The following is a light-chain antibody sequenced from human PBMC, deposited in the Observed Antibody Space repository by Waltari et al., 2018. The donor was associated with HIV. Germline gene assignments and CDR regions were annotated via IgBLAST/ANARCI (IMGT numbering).Light chain of an antibody. CDR3: NSRDSSVNVV. CDR1: SLRSYY. Sequence: SSELTQDPAVSVALGQTVRITCQGDSLRSYYASWFQQKPGPAPVLVIYGKNNRPSCIPDRFSGSSSGNTASLTITGAQAEDEADYYCNSRDSSVNVVFGGGTKLTVL. CDR2: GKN. V-gene: IGLV3-19*01. J-gene: IGLJ2*01.